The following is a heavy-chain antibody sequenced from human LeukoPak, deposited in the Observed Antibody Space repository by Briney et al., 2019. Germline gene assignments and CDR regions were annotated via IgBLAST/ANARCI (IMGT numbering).Heavy chain of an antibody. CDR2: IWFDGTNE. CDR3: ARVRDSRDSDAFDT. V-gene: IGHV3-33*01. J-gene: IGHJ3*02. D-gene: IGHD6-13*01. CDR1: GFTFSRYG. Sequence: GGSLRLSCAASGFTFSRYGMHWVRQAPGKGLEWVALIWFDGTNENYGHSVNGRFTISRDNSKNTVYLEMSSLRAEDTALYYCARVRDSRDSDAFDTWGQGTMDTISS.